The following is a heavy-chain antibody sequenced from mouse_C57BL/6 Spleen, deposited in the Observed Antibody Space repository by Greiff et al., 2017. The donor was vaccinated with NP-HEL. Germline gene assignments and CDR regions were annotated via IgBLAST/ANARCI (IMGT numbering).Heavy chain of an antibody. CDR2: IDPENGDT. V-gene: IGHV14-4*01. CDR1: GFNIKDDY. J-gene: IGHJ3*01. CDR3: TTYYDYDWAY. D-gene: IGHD2-4*01. Sequence: EVQLQQSGAELVRPGASVKLSCTASGFNIKDDYMHWVKQRPEQGLEWIGWIDPENGDTEYASKFQGKATITADTSSNTAYLQLSSLTSEDTAVYYCTTYYDYDWAYWGQGTLVTVSA.